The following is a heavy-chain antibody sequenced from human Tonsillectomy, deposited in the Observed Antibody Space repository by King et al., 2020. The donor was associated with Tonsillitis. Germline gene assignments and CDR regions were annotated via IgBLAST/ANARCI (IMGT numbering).Heavy chain of an antibody. CDR2: ISSDGSNQ. J-gene: IGHJ6*02. V-gene: IGHV3-30*18. CDR3: AKDRGGDLRITILFRTEDYYYAMDV. D-gene: IGHD3-3*01. CDR1: GFTFSNSG. Sequence: QLVQSGGGVVQPGRSLRLSCAASGFTFSNSGMHWVRQAPGKGLEWVALISSDGSNQYYADSVKGRFTISRDNSKNTLYLQMNSLRAEDTAVYYCAKDRGGDLRITILFRTEDYYYAMDVWGQGTTVTVSS.